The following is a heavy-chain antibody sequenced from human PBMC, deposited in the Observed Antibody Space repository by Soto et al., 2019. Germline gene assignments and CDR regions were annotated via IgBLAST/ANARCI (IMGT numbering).Heavy chain of an antibody. V-gene: IGHV1-18*01. Sequence: VSVKVSCKDSGYTLTSCGISWVRQAPGQGLEWMGWISAYNGNTNYAQKLQGRVTMTTDTSTSTAYMELRSLRSDDTAVYYCARDQWIQLWPPSYYYYGMDVWGQGTTVTVSS. D-gene: IGHD5-18*01. CDR2: ISAYNGNT. J-gene: IGHJ6*02. CDR3: ARDQWIQLWPPSYYYYGMDV. CDR1: GYTLTSCG.